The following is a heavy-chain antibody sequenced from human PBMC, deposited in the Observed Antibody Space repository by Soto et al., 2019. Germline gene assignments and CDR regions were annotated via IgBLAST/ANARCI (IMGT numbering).Heavy chain of an antibody. CDR2: IWYDGSNK. J-gene: IGHJ4*02. Sequence: QVQLVESGGGVVQPGRSLRLSCAASGFTFSTYGMHWVRQAPGKGLEWVAVIWYDGSNKYYADSVKGRFTISRDNSKNTLYLQMNSLRAEDTAVYCGARESDYYDSSGYYAKGGLDYWGQGTLVTVSS. CDR1: GFTFSTYG. V-gene: IGHV3-30*19. D-gene: IGHD3-22*01. CDR3: ARESDYYDSSGYYAKGGLDY.